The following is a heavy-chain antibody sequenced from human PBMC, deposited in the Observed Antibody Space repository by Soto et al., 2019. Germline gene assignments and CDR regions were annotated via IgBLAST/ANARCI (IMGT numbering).Heavy chain of an antibody. CDR2: INSDGSST. CDR3: ARALYVWLPHDNWFDP. J-gene: IGHJ5*02. D-gene: IGHD5-12*01. CDR1: GFTFSSYW. V-gene: IGHV3-74*01. Sequence: GGSLRLSCAASGFTFSSYWMHWVRQAPGKGLVWVSRINSDGSSTSYADSVKGRFTISRDNAKNTLYLQMNSLRAEDTAVYYCARALYVWLPHDNWFDPWGQGTLVTSPQ.